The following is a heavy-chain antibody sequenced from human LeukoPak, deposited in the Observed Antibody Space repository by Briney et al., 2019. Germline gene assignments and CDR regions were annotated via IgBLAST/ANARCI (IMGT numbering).Heavy chain of an antibody. CDR1: GGTFSSYG. V-gene: IGHV1-69*04. Sequence: SVKVSCKASGGTFSSYGFSWVRQAPGQGLEWMGRIIPILGIANYAQKFQGRVTITADTSTSTAYVELSSLKSEDTAVYYCASGRYYYDTSGYYRGTTDYWGQGTLVIVSS. J-gene: IGHJ4*02. CDR3: ASGRYYYDTSGYYRGTTDY. CDR2: IIPILGIA. D-gene: IGHD3-22*01.